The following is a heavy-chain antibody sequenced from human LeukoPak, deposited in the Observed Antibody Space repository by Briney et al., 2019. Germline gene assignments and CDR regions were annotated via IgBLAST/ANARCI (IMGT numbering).Heavy chain of an antibody. Sequence: GGSLRLSCAASGFTFSSYSMNWVRQAPGEGLEWVSYISSSSSTIYYADSVKGRFTISRDNAKNSLYLQMNSLRAEDTAVYYCARARAVYCSGGSCYSVYMDVWGKGTTVTVSS. CDR2: ISSSSSTI. CDR1: GFTFSSYS. CDR3: ARARAVYCSGGSCYSVYMDV. J-gene: IGHJ6*03. V-gene: IGHV3-48*04. D-gene: IGHD2-15*01.